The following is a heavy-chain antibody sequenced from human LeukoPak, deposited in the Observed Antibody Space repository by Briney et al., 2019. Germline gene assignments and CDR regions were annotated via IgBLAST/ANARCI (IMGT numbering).Heavy chain of an antibody. V-gene: IGHV3-66*01. D-gene: IGHD6-19*01. CDR3: ARENLGIAVAGAFDY. CDR1: GFTVSSNY. J-gene: IGHJ4*02. CDR2: IYSGGST. Sequence: GGSLRLSCAASGFTVSSNYMSWVRQAPGKGLEWVSVIYSGGSTYYADSVKGRFTISRDNSKNTLYLQMNSLRAEDTAVYYCARENLGIAVAGAFDYWGQGTLVTVSS.